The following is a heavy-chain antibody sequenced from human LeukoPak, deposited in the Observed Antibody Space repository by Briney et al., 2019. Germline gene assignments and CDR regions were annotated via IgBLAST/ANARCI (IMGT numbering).Heavy chain of an antibody. J-gene: IGHJ6*03. CDR3: ARGVRIVAGKFRRDYYMDV. V-gene: IGHV3-7*01. D-gene: IGHD6-19*01. CDR1: GFTFSNYY. Sequence: GGSLRLACAAAGFTFSNYYMSWVCQAPGKGLEWVASIKQDGSDKYYVDSVKGRFTISRDNAKNSLYLQMNSLRAEDTAVYYCARGVRIVAGKFRRDYYMDVWGKGTTVTVFS. CDR2: IKQDGSDK.